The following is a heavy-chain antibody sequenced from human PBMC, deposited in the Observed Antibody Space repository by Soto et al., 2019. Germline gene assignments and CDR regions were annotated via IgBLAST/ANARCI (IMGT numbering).Heavy chain of an antibody. CDR2: VYSSGNT. CDR3: ARGEPQGEPSRYFVL. V-gene: IGHV4-4*07. D-gene: IGHD3-16*01. J-gene: IGHJ2*01. Sequence: PPETLSLTCAVSGSSMTNSYWNRFRQPAGKGLDWIGRVYSSGNTNYNPSLTSPLSMSVNMSNSQFSLRLTSLSAADAAIYDCARGEPQGEPSRYFVLWSRG. CDR1: GSSMTNSY.